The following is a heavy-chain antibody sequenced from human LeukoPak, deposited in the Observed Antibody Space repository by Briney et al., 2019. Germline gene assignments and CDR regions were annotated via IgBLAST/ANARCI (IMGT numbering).Heavy chain of an antibody. CDR3: ARERTLTSCYDY. Sequence: ASVKVSCTASGYTFTGYYMHWVRQAPGQGLEWMGWINPNSGGTNYAQKFQGKVTMTRDTSISTAYMELSRLRSDDTAVYYCARERTLTSCYDYWGQGTLVTVSS. J-gene: IGHJ4*02. D-gene: IGHD2-15*01. V-gene: IGHV1-2*02. CDR1: GYTFTGYY. CDR2: INPNSGGT.